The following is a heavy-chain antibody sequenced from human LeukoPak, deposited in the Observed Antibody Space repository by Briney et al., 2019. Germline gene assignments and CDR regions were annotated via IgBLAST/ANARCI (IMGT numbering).Heavy chain of an antibody. CDR2: IIPILGIA. Sequence: SVKVSCKASGGTFNSYTIRWVRQAPGHGLECMGSIIPILGIANYAQQFQSRVTITTDKPTSTAYMHLSSLRSEDTAVYYCARGNPLSIVGYDRHFDYWGQGTLVTVSS. V-gene: IGHV1-69*02. CDR1: GGTFNSYT. D-gene: IGHD1-26*01. J-gene: IGHJ4*02. CDR3: ARGNPLSIVGYDRHFDY.